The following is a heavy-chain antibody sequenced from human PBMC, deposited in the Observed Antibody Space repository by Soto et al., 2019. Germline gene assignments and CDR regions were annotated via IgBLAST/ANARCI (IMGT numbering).Heavy chain of an antibody. D-gene: IGHD6-13*01. CDR1: GGTFRNYA. Sequence: QVQLVQSGAEVKKPGSSVKLSCKTSGGTFRNYAINGVRQAPGQGLEWLGGSIPVFGTANYAQTFQGRFTITADESMSTAYMELSSLRSEDTAVYYCAIPLPKQQLVRGAFDHWGQGTLVTVAS. CDR2: SIPVFGTA. J-gene: IGHJ4*02. V-gene: IGHV1-69*01. CDR3: AIPLPKQQLVRGAFDH.